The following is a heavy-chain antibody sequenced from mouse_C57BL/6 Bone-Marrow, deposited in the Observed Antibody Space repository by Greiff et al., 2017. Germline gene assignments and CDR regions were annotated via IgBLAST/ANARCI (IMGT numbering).Heavy chain of an antibody. CDR3: ARHYGIAY. CDR2: IYPRSGNT. D-gene: IGHD1-1*01. CDR1: GYTFTSYG. Sequence: QVQLMQSGAELARPGASVKLSCTASGYTFTSYGISWVKQRTGQGLEWVGDIYPRSGNTYYNETFTGKATLPADKTSSTAYMELRSLTSADTAVYVCARHYGIAYWGQGTLVTVSA. V-gene: IGHV1-81*01. J-gene: IGHJ3*01.